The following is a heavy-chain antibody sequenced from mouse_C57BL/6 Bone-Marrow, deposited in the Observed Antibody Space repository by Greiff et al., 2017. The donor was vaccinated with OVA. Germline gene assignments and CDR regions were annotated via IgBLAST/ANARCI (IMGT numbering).Heavy chain of an antibody. CDR2: IDPETGGT. Sequence: VQLQQSGAELVRPGASVTLSCKASGYTFTDYEMHWVKQTPVHGLEWIGAIDPETGGTAYNQKFKGKAILTADKSSSTAYMELRILTSEDSAVYYCTRGANWAYFDYWGQGTTLTVSS. V-gene: IGHV1-15*01. D-gene: IGHD4-1*01. CDR3: TRGANWAYFDY. CDR1: GYTFTDYE. J-gene: IGHJ2*01.